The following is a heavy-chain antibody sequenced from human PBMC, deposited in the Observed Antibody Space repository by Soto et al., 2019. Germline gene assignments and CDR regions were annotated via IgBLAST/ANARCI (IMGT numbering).Heavy chain of an antibody. J-gene: IGHJ4*02. CDR2: ISGSGDRT. Sequence: EVQLLVSGGRFVQPGGSLKLSCEASGFTFGNYAMTWVRQAAGKGLEWVSTISGSGDRTYYADSVTGRFTISRDNSKTTLYLQMHSLGVEDTAVYFCAKDTVAIRSFYFDSWAQGTLVTVSS. CDR3: AKDTVAIRSFYFDS. V-gene: IGHV3-23*01. D-gene: IGHD2-21*01. CDR1: GFTFGNYA.